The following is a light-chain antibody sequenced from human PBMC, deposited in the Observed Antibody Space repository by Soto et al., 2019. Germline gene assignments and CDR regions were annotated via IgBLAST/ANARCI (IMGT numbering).Light chain of an antibody. Sequence: DIQMTQSPSTLSASVGDRVTITCRTSEGISSWLAWYQQRPGKAPKLLIYKASTLETGVPSRFSGSGFGTEFTLTIISLQPDDSATYYCQQYNSYPLLTFGGGTTVEIK. V-gene: IGKV1-5*03. CDR1: EGISSW. J-gene: IGKJ4*01. CDR2: KAS. CDR3: QQYNSYPLLT.